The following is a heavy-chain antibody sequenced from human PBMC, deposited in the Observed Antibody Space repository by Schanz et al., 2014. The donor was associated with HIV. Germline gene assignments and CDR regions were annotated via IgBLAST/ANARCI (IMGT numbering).Heavy chain of an antibody. CDR3: ARGSSVGDSAAEYFRH. CDR2: IYYSGNT. V-gene: IGHV4-31*03. Sequence: QVQLQESGPGLVKPSQTLSLTCTVSGDSISSGGYYWSWIRQHPGKGLEWIGYIYYSGNTYYNPSLKSRVAIPVDTSKNQFSLSLGSVTAADTAIYFCARGSSVGDSAAEYFRHWGQGTLVTVSS. CDR1: GDSISSGGYY. J-gene: IGHJ1*01. D-gene: IGHD2-21*02.